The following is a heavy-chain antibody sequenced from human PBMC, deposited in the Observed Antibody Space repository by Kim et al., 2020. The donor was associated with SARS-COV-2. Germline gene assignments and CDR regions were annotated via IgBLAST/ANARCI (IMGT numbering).Heavy chain of an antibody. Sequence: GGSLRLSCVASGFSFSTYWMAWVRQAPGKGLEWVVNITPDGSQGQYVDSVKGRFTISRDNAKNSLFLQMNSLRADDPAVYYCAKWRGLQSIFDYWGQGSLVTVSS. D-gene: IGHD3-16*01. V-gene: IGHV3-7*01. CDR2: ITPDGSQG. CDR3: AKWRGLQSIFDY. J-gene: IGHJ4*02. CDR1: GFSFSTYW.